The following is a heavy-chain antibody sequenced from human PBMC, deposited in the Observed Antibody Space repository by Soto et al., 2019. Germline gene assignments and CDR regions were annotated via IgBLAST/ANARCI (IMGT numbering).Heavy chain of an antibody. CDR1: GYTFTGYY. J-gene: IGHJ4*02. V-gene: IGHV1-2*04. CDR3: ARDLLGGPDCSGCSCYSGYFDY. D-gene: IGHD2-15*01. CDR2: INPNSGGT. Sequence: ASVKVSCKASGYTFTGYYMHWVRQAPGQGLEWMGWINPNSGGTNYAQKFQGWVTMTRDTSISTAYMELSRLRSDDTAVYYCARDLLGGPDCSGCSCYSGYFDYWGQGTLVTVSS.